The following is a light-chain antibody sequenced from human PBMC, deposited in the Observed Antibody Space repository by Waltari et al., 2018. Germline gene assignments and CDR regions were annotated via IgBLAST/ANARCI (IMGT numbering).Light chain of an antibody. CDR2: DNR. J-gene: IGLJ2*01. V-gene: IGLV3-21*02. CDR1: NLGSKY. Sequence: SYVLTQASSVSVSPGQMARITCGGDNLGSKYVHWYQQKPPQAPVMVIYDNRERPSGIPERLSGSKSGNTATLTISGVEAGDEADYYCQVWDSSSYHWVFGGGTRLTVL. CDR3: QVWDSSSYHWV.